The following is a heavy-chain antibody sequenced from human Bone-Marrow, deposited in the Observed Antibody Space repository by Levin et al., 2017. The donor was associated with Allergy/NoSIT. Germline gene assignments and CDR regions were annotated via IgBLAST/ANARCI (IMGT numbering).Heavy chain of an antibody. J-gene: IGHJ4*02. CDR1: GFTFSSYT. D-gene: IGHD5-18*01. V-gene: IGHV3-23*01. CDR2: ISGSGGST. CDR3: AKDKGGYSYDC. Sequence: GGSLRLSCAASGFTFSSYTMSWVRQAPGKGLEWVSAISGSGGSTYYADSVKGRFTISRDNSKNTLYLQMNSLRAEDTAIYYCAKDKGGYSYDCWGQGTLVTVSS.